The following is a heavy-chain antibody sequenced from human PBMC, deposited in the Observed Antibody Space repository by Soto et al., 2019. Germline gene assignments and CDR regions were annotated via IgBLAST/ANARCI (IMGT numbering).Heavy chain of an antibody. CDR1: GFTFSSYA. Sequence: PGGSLRLSCAASGFTFSSYAMSWVRQAPGKGLEWVSAISGSGGSTYYADSVKGRFTISRDDSKNTLYLQMNSLRAEDTAVYYCAKDPYRNWNPGRFDPWGQGTLVTVSS. CDR3: AKDPYRNWNPGRFDP. V-gene: IGHV3-23*01. J-gene: IGHJ5*02. D-gene: IGHD1-1*01. CDR2: ISGSGGST.